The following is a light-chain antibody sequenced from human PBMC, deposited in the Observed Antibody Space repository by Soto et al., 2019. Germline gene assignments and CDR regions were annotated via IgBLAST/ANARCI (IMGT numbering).Light chain of an antibody. V-gene: IGKV1-39*01. J-gene: IGKJ1*01. CDR2: DTS. CDR3: QQTSTIPWT. Sequence: DIQMTQSPSALSASVGDRVTITCRASQSIGRYLNWYHQKPGRAPKPLMYDTSSLQSGVPPRFSGSGSGTDFSLTISSLQPEDIGTYYCQQTSTIPWTFGQGTKVQVK. CDR1: QSIGRY.